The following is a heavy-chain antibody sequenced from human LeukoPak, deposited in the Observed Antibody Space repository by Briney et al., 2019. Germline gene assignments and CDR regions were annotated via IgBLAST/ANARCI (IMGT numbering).Heavy chain of an antibody. CDR1: GLAFDKYA. Sequence: PGTSLRLSCVAYGLAFDKYAIHCGRQTPGEGLEWLAVISYDGSETSYRGSLKGRFSISRDNSQNTVFLEMKNLRVYNTAVFYCARGWGGVVIMGGFDYWGQGSLVIVSS. J-gene: IGHJ4*02. V-gene: IGHV3-30*03. D-gene: IGHD3-3*01. CDR2: ISYDGSET. CDR3: ARGWGGVVIMGGFDY.